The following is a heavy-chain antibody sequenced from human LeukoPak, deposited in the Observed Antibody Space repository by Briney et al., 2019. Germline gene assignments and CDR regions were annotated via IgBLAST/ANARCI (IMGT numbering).Heavy chain of an antibody. Sequence: SETLSLTCAIYGGPFSGYYWSWIRQPPKKGLEWIGEINHSGSTSYNPSLKSRVTISGDASKNQFSLKLSSVTAADTAVYYCARDRSHYFDYWGQGTLVTVSS. J-gene: IGHJ4*02. CDR1: GGPFSGYY. V-gene: IGHV4-34*01. CDR3: ARDRSHYFDY. CDR2: INHSGST.